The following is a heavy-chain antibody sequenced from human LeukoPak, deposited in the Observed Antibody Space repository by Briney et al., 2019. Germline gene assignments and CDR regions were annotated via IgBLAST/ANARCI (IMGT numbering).Heavy chain of an antibody. D-gene: IGHD1-14*01. CDR3: ATEDRFYDMDV. J-gene: IGHJ6*02. CDR1: GGSISSYY. CDR2: IYTSGCT. Sequence: SETLSLTCTVSGGSISSYYWSWIRQPAGKGLEWIGRIYTSGCTNYNPSLKSRVTMSVDTSKNQFSLKLSSVTAADTAVYYCATEDRFYDMDVWGQGTTVTVSS. V-gene: IGHV4-4*07.